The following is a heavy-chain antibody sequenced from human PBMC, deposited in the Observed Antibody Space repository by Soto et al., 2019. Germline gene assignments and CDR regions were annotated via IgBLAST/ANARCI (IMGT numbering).Heavy chain of an antibody. J-gene: IGHJ4*02. CDR2: INAANGNT. V-gene: IGHV1-3*01. CDR1: GYTFTNNA. D-gene: IGHD2-15*01. CDR3: ARDQGLCSGGSCWGYLDY. Sequence: GASVKVSCKASGYTFTNNAIHWVRQAPGQRLEWMGWINAANGNTKYSQKFQGRVTITRDTSASTAYMELSSLRSEDTAVYYCARDQGLCSGGSCWGYLDYWGQGTLVTVSS.